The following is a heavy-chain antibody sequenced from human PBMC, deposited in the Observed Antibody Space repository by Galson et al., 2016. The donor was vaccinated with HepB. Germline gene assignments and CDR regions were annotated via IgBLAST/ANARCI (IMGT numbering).Heavy chain of an antibody. CDR3: VRGGENSWYENDAFDL. J-gene: IGHJ3*01. CDR1: GGSFRGFY. V-gene: IGHV4-34*01. Sequence: SETLSLTCAVYGGSFRGFYWNWIRQAPGKGLEWIGEINQSGSLNSNPSLRSRLSISVDTSQIEFSLILKSVTRADTAMYYCVRGGENSWYENDAFDLWGQGTMVTVSS. D-gene: IGHD6-13*01. CDR2: INQSGSL.